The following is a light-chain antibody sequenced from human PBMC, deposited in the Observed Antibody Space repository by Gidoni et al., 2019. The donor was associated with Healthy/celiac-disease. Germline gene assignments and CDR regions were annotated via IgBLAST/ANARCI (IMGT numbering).Light chain of an antibody. CDR1: SGHSSYA. CDR3: QTWGTGIRV. J-gene: IGLJ3*02. CDR2: LNSDGSH. V-gene: IGLV4-69*01. Sequence: QLVLTQSHSASASLGPSVKLTCTLSSGHSSYAIAWHQQQPERSPRYLMKLNSDGSHSKGDGIPDRFSGSSSGAERYLTISSLQSEDEADYYCQTWGTGIRVFGGGTKLTVL.